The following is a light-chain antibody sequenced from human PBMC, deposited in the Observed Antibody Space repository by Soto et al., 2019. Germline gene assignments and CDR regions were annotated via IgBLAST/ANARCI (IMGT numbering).Light chain of an antibody. CDR3: QQRSNWPIT. CDR1: PSVTNY. V-gene: IGKV3-11*01. Sequence: EKVMTQSPATLSVSPGERATLSCRASPSVTNYLAWYQQKPGQAHRLLIYGAFNRATGIPARFSGSGSGTDFTLTIRSLEPEDFAVYYCQQRSNWPITFGQGTRLEIK. J-gene: IGKJ5*01. CDR2: GAF.